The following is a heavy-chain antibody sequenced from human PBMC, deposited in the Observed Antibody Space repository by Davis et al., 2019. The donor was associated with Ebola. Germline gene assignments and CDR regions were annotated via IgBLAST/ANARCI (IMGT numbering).Heavy chain of an antibody. J-gene: IGHJ4*02. V-gene: IGHV3-64D*06. CDR2: ISSNGGST. CDR1: GFTFSSYA. CDR3: AKVGGSYPDFDY. D-gene: IGHD1-26*01. Sequence: GESLKISCSASGFTFSSYAMHWVRQAPGKGLEYVSAISSNGGSTYYADSVKGRFTISRDNSKNTLYLQMSSLRAEDTAVYYCAKVGGSYPDFDYWGQGTLVTVSS.